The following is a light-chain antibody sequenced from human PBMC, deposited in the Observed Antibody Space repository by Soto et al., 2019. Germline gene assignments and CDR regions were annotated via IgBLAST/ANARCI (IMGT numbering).Light chain of an antibody. Sequence: QSALTQPRSVSGSPGQSVSISCTGTSSDVGRYSYVSWYQQHPGKAPKLMIYDVSERPSGVPDRFSGSKSGNTASLTISGLQAEDEAEYYCCSYAGTYTGVFGTGTKLTVL. CDR2: DVS. CDR1: SSDVGRYSY. CDR3: CSYAGTYTGV. V-gene: IGLV2-11*01. J-gene: IGLJ1*01.